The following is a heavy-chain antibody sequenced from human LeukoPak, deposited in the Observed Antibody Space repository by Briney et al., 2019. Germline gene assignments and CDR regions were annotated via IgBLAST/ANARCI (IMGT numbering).Heavy chain of an antibody. CDR3: ADYYDSSGYYYGEYCQH. J-gene: IGHJ1*01. V-gene: IGHV4-30-4*01. D-gene: IGHD3-22*01. CDR2: ICYSGST. Sequence: SQTLSLTCTVSGGSISSGDYYWSWIRQPPGKGLEWIGYICYSGSTYYNPSLKSRVTISVDTSKNQFSLKLSSVTAADTAVYYCADYYDSSGYYYGEYCQHWGQGTLVTVSS. CDR1: GGSISSGDYY.